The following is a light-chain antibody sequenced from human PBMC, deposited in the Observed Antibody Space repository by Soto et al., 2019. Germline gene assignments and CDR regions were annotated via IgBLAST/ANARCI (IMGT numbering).Light chain of an antibody. CDR3: SSYTSSSSYV. CDR2: DVS. Sequence: QSALTQLASVSGSPGQSIAISCTGTSSDVGAYNSVSWYQQYPGKAPKLMIHDVSNRPSGVSDRFSGSKSGNTASLTISGLQAEDEADYYCSSYTSSSSYVFGSGTKLTVL. V-gene: IGLV2-14*01. CDR1: SSDVGAYNS. J-gene: IGLJ1*01.